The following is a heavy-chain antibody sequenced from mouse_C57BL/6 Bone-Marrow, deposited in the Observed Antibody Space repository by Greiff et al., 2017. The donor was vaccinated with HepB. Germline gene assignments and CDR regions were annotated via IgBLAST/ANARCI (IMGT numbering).Heavy chain of an antibody. CDR1: GYTFTSYW. CDR2: IYPGSGST. J-gene: IGHJ2*01. Sequence: QVQLQQPGAELVKPGASVKMSCKASGYTFTSYWITWVKQRPGQGLEWIGDIYPGSGSTNYNEKFKSKATLTVDTSSSTAYMQLSSLPSEGSAVYCCARYSRYFDYWGQGTTLTVSS. CDR3: ARYSRYFDY. V-gene: IGHV1-55*01. D-gene: IGHD2-12*01.